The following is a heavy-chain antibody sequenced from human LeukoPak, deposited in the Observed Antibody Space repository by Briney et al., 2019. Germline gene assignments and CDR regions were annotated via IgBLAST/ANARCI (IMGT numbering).Heavy chain of an antibody. CDR3: ARTSYSGGWYFFDY. J-gene: IGHJ4*02. CDR2: ISSGGTTI. Sequence: GALRLSCAASEFTFSIYEMNWVRQAPGKGLEWVSYISSGGTTIYYADSVKGRFTISRDNAKNSLYLQMNSLRAEDTAVYYCARTSYSGGWYFFDYWGQGTLVTVSS. CDR1: EFTFSIYE. V-gene: IGHV3-48*03. D-gene: IGHD6-19*01.